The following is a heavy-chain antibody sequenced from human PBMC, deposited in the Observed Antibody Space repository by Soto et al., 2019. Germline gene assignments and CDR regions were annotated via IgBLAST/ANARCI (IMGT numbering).Heavy chain of an antibody. CDR1: DSSITNYY. J-gene: IGHJ5*02. Sequence: SVTPSLTVTIPDSSITNYYWSCIPQPPTKGLEWIGYIYYSGSTAYNPSLRSRVTISVDTSKNQFSLKLSSVTAADTAVYYCARGDYCSSTSCYHVNWFDPWGQGTLVTVSS. CDR3: ARGDYCSSTSCYHVNWFDP. CDR2: IYYSGST. D-gene: IGHD2-2*01. V-gene: IGHV4-59*01.